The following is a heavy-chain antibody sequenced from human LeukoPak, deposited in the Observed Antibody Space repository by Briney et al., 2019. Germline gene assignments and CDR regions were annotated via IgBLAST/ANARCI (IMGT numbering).Heavy chain of an antibody. J-gene: IGHJ3*02. V-gene: IGHV3-21*01. CDR2: ISSSSSFI. Sequence: GGSLRLSCAASGFTFSNVWMTWVRQAPGKGLEWVSSISSSSSFIYYADSVKGRFTISRDNAKNSVYLQMNSLRAEDTAVYYCARDSPLSFDIWGQGTMVTVSS. CDR1: GFTFSNVW. CDR3: ARDSPLSFDI.